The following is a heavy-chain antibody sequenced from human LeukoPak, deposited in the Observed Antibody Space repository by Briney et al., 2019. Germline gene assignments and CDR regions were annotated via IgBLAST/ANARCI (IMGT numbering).Heavy chain of an antibody. J-gene: IGHJ4*02. D-gene: IGHD6-6*01. CDR1: GFTFDDYA. CDR2: ISWNSGSV. CDR3: AKGTSSSSGREFDY. V-gene: IGHV3-9*01. Sequence: GGSLRLSCAASGFTFDDYAMHWVRQAPGKGLEWVSGISWNSGSVGYADSVKGRFTISRDNAKNSLYLQMNSLRAEDTALYYCAKGTSSSSGREFDYWGQGTLVTVSS.